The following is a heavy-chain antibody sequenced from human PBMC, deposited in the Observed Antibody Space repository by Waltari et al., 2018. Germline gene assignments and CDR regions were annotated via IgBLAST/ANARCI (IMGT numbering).Heavy chain of an antibody. CDR2: IYYSGST. CDR3: ARVQYSSRPPYYYYYMDV. Sequence: QVQLQESGPGLVKPSATLSLTCTVSGGSISSRYWRWIRQPDGTGLEWIGYIYYSGSTNYNPSLKRRVTISVDTSKNQFSLKLSSVTAADTAVYYCARVQYSSRPPYYYYYMDVWGKGTTVTVSS. V-gene: IGHV4-59*11. CDR1: GGSISSRY. J-gene: IGHJ6*03. D-gene: IGHD6-6*01.